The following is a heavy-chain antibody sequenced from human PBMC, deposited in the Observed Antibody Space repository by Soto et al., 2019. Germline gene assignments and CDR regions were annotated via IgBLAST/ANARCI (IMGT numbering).Heavy chain of an antibody. J-gene: IGHJ4*02. V-gene: IGHV3-23*01. Sequence: GSLRLSCAASGFTFSSYAMSWVRQAPGKGLEWVSAISGSGGSTYYADSVKGRFTISRDNSKNTLYLQMNSLRAEDTAVYYCARRTGDGVRGVNFDYWGQVTPVTVFS. CDR2: ISGSGGST. CDR1: GFTFSSYA. D-gene: IGHD3-10*01. CDR3: ARRTGDGVRGVNFDY.